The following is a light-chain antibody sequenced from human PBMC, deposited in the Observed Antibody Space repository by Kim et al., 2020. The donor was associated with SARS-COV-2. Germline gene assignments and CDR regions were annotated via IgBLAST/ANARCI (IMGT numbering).Light chain of an antibody. Sequence: DIQMTQSPSSLSASVGDRVTITCQARQDISNYLNWYQQKPGKAPKLLIYDASNLKTGVPSRFSGSGSGTHFTFTISSLQPEDIATYYCQQYDDLPGYTFGQGTKLEI. V-gene: IGKV1-33*01. J-gene: IGKJ2*01. CDR2: DAS. CDR3: QQYDDLPGYT. CDR1: QDISNY.